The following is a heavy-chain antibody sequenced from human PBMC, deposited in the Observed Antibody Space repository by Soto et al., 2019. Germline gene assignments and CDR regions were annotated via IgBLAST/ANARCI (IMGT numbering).Heavy chain of an antibody. CDR2: VSGSGSST. Sequence: EVQLLESGGGSVQPGGSLRLSCAASGFTFSSYAINWVRQAPGKGLEWVSGVSGSGSSTYYADSVKGRFTISRDNSKNTLYLQMNSLRAEDTAVYSCAKSLYSNSWYSFDCWGQGTLVTVSS. J-gene: IGHJ4*02. CDR3: AKSLYSNSWYSFDC. V-gene: IGHV3-23*01. D-gene: IGHD6-13*01. CDR1: GFTFSSYA.